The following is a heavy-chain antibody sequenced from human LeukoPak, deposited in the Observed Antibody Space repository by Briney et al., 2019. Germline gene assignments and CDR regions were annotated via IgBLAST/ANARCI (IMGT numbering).Heavy chain of an antibody. CDR3: ARGGWEPSGGFDYYYYYMDV. D-gene: IGHD1-26*01. J-gene: IGHJ6*03. Sequence: ASVKVSCKASGYTFTGYYMHWVRQAPGQGLEWMGWINPNSGGTNYAQKFQGRVTMTRDTSISTAYMELSRLRSDDTAVYYCARGGWEPSGGFDYYYYYMDVWGKGTTVTVSS. CDR1: GYTFTGYY. CDR2: INPNSGGT. V-gene: IGHV1-2*02.